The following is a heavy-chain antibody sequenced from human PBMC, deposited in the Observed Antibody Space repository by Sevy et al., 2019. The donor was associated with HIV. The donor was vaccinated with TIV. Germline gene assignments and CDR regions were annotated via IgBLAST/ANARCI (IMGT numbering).Heavy chain of an antibody. CDR2: IYHSGST. CDR1: GGSIISDNYS. CDR3: ARDALATGCFDP. Sequence: SETLSLTCAVSGGSIISDNYSWSWMRQPLGKGLEWIGYIYHSGSTHYNLSLRSRVTISVDRSKNQFSLKLRSVTAADTAVYYCARDALATGCFDPWGQGTLVTVSS. V-gene: IGHV4-30-2*01. J-gene: IGHJ5*02. D-gene: IGHD3-10*01.